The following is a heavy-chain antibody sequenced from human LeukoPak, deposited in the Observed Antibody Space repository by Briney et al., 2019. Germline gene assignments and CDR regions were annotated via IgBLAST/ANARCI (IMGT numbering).Heavy chain of an antibody. V-gene: IGHV1-2*02. CDR2: INPNSGGT. D-gene: IGHD6-19*01. J-gene: IGHJ4*02. CDR3: ASDLGGSGWYSFSPN. Sequence: ASVKVSCMASGYTFTGYYMHWVRQAPGQGLEWMGWINPNSGGTNYAQKFQGRVTMTRDTSISTAYMELSRLRSDDTAVYYYASDLGGSGWYSFSPNWGQGTLVTVSS. CDR1: GYTFTGYY.